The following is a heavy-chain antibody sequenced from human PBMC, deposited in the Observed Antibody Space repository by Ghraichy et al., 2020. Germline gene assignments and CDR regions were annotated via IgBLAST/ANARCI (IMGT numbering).Heavy chain of an antibody. CDR1: GFTFSSYA. CDR3: ASRGVPYSSSWYYFDY. V-gene: IGHV3-23*01. J-gene: IGHJ4*02. CDR2: ISGSGGST. D-gene: IGHD6-13*01. Sequence: LSLTCAASGFTFSSYAMSWVRQAPGKGLEWVSAISGSGGSTYYADSVKGRFTISRDNSKNTLYLQMNSLRAEDTAVYYCASRGVPYSSSWYYFDYWGQGTLVTVSS.